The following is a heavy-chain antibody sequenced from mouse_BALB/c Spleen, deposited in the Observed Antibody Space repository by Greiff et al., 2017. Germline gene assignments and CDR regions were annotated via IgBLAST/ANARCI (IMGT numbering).Heavy chain of an antibody. CDR2: INSNGGST. CDR3: ARDWDCFAY. V-gene: IGHV5-6-3*01. Sequence: EVQGVESGGGLVQPGGSLKLSCAASGFTFSSYGMSWVRQTPDKRLELVATINSNGGSTYYPDSVKGRFTISRDNAKNTLYLQMSSLKSEDTAMYYCARDWDCFAYWGQGTLVTVSA. J-gene: IGHJ3*01. CDR1: GFTFSSYG. D-gene: IGHD4-1*01.